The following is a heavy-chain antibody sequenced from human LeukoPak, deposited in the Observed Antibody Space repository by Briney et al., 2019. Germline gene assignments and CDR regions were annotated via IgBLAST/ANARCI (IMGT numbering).Heavy chain of an antibody. V-gene: IGHV3-48*01. CDR3: ARDAGDFWSGYPVYYFDY. CDR1: GFTFSSYS. D-gene: IGHD3-3*01. CDR2: ISSSSSTI. J-gene: IGHJ4*02. Sequence: AGGSLRLSCAASGFTFSSYSMNWVRQAPGKGLEWVSYISSSSSTIYYADSVKGRFTISRDNAKNSLYLQMNSLRAEDTAVYYCARDAGDFWSGYPVYYFDYWGQGTLVTVSS.